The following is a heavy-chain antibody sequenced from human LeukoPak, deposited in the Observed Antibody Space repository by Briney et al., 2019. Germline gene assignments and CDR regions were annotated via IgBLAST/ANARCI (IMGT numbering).Heavy chain of an antibody. CDR2: ISVSGGDT. Sequence: GGSLRLSCAASGFTFSSYAMSWVRQAPGKGLDWVSSISVSGGDTYYADSVEGRFTISRDNSKNTLFLQMKSLRAEDTAVYYCAKDWRDYGDFHAFDVWGQGTVVTVSS. CDR1: GFTFSSYA. D-gene: IGHD4-17*01. J-gene: IGHJ3*01. V-gene: IGHV3-23*01. CDR3: AKDWRDYGDFHAFDV.